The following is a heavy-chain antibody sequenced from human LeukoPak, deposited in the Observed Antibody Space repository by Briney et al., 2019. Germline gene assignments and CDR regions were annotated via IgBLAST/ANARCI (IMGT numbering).Heavy chain of an antibody. CDR1: GFTVSSNY. J-gene: IGHJ5*02. Sequence: GGSLRLSCAASGFTVSSNYMSWVRQAPGKGLEWVSVFFGGGSTYYADSVKGRFTISRDNAKNSLYLQMNSLRAEDTAVYYCARKNAYDFWSGYYPSWGQGTLVTVSS. D-gene: IGHD3-3*01. V-gene: IGHV3-66*01. CDR2: FFGGGST. CDR3: ARKNAYDFWSGYYPS.